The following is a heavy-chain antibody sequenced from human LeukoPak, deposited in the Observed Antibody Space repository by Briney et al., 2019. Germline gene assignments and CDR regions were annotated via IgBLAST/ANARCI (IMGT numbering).Heavy chain of an antibody. J-gene: IGHJ5*02. V-gene: IGHV1-69*13. Sequence: SVKVSCKASGGTFSSYAISWVRQAPGQGLEWMGGIIPIFGTANYAQKFQGRVTITADESTSTAYMELSSLRSEDTAVYYCARDRTTTVTTYNWFDPWGQGTLVTVSS. CDR2: IIPIFGTA. CDR3: ARDRTTTVTTYNWFDP. CDR1: GGTFSSYA. D-gene: IGHD4-17*01.